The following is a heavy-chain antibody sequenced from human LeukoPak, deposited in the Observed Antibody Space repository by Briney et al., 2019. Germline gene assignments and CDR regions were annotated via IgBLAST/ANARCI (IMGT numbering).Heavy chain of an antibody. CDR1: GYSISSGYY. Sequence: SETLSLTCTVSGYSISSGYYWGWIRQPPGKGLEWIGSIYHSGSTDYNPSLKSRVTISVDTSKNQFSLKLRSVIAADTAVYYCASQQQLVLLDWFDPWGQGTLVTVSS. J-gene: IGHJ5*02. D-gene: IGHD6-13*01. CDR2: IYHSGST. CDR3: ASQQQLVLLDWFDP. V-gene: IGHV4-38-2*02.